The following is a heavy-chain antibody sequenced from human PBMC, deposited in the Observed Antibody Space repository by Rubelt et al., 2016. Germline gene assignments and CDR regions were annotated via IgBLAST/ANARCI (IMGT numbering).Heavy chain of an antibody. CDR2: IYYSGST. D-gene: IGHD3-16*01. V-gene: IGHV4-59*08. Sequence: VQLQESGPGLVKPSETLSLTCTVSGGSISSYYWSWIRQPPGKGLEWIGYIYYSGSTNYNPSLKSRVTISVDTSKNQFSLKLSSVTAADTAVYYCARGGFPYYYYYMDVWGKGTTVTVSS. CDR3: ARGGFPYYYYYMDV. J-gene: IGHJ6*03. CDR1: GGSISSYY.